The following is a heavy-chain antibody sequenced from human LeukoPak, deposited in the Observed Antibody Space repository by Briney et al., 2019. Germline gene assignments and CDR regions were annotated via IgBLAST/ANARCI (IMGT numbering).Heavy chain of an antibody. CDR1: GYSFTSYW. CDR2: IYPGDSDT. CDR3: ARSGSFSGYDWPLDY. V-gene: IGHV5-51*01. Sequence: GESLKISCKGSGYSFTSYWIGWVRQMPGKGLEWMGIIYPGDSDTRYSPSFQGRVTISADKSISTAYLQWSSLKASDTAMYYCARSGSFSGYDWPLDYWGQGTLVTVSS. D-gene: IGHD5-12*01. J-gene: IGHJ4*02.